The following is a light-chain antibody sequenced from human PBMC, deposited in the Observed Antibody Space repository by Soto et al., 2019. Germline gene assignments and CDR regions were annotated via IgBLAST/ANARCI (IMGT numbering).Light chain of an antibody. CDR3: QQCNNWPLT. CDR1: QSVSSN. Sequence: EIVMTQSPATLSVSPGERATLSCRASQSVSSNLAWYQQKPGQAPRLLIYSASTRATGIPARFSGSGSGTEFTLTINSLQSEDFAVYYCQQCNNWPLTDGGGTKVQI. J-gene: IGKJ4*01. CDR2: SAS. V-gene: IGKV3-15*01.